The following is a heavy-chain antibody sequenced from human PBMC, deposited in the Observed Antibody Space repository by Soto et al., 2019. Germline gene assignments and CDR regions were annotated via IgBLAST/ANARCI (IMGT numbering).Heavy chain of an antibody. CDR3: ARDSARYCSGGSCYSGY. J-gene: IGHJ4*02. CDR1: GYTFTSYG. V-gene: IGHV1-18*01. Sequence: QVQLVQSGAEVKKPGASVKVSCKASGYTFTSYGISWVRQARGQGLEWMGWISAYNGNTNYAQKLQGRVTMTTDTSTSTAYMELRSLRSDDTAVYYCARDSARYCSGGSCYSGYWGQGTLVTVSS. CDR2: ISAYNGNT. D-gene: IGHD2-15*01.